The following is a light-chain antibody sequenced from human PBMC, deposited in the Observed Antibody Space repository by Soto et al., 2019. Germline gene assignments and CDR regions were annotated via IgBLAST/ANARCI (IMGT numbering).Light chain of an antibody. CDR3: LQHNSYPPDT. Sequence: DLQMTQSPSSLSASVGDRVTITCRASQGIRSDLGWYQQKPGKAPKRLIHAASSLQSGVPSRFXGSGSGTEFTLTISSLQPEDFATYYWLQHNSYPPDTFGQGTKLEIK. J-gene: IGKJ2*01. V-gene: IGKV1-17*01. CDR2: AAS. CDR1: QGIRSD.